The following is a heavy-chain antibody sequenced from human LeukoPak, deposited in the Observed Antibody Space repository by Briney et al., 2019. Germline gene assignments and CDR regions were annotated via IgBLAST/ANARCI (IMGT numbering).Heavy chain of an antibody. D-gene: IGHD5-24*01. Sequence: SQTLSLTCTVSGGSISSVGYYWTWIRQHPGKGLEWLGYIYYSGSTRYNPSLKGRLTISVDTSKNQFSLKLSSVTAADTAVYYCARDGRDGYNYLGYWGQGTLVTVSS. J-gene: IGHJ4*02. V-gene: IGHV4-31*03. CDR3: ARDGRDGYNYLGY. CDR2: IYYSGST. CDR1: GGSISSVGYY.